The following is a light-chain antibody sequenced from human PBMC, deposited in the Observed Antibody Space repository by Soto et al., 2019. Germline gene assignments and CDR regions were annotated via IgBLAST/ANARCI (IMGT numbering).Light chain of an antibody. CDR3: SSYAGSNIYG. J-gene: IGLJ1*01. V-gene: IGLV2-8*01. CDR1: SSDVGAYKY. Sequence: QSALTQPPSASGSPGQSLTISCTGTSSDVGAYKYVSWYQRYPGKAPKLMIYEVTKRPSGVPDRFSGSKSGNTASLTVSGLQSEDEADYYCSSYAGSNIYGFGTGTKVTVL. CDR2: EVT.